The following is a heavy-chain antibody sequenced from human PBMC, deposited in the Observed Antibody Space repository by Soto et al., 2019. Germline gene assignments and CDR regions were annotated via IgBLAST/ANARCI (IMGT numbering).Heavy chain of an antibody. CDR1: GYSFTSYD. CDR2: LNTNSGRT. Sequence: QEQLVQSGAVVKEPGASVTVSCKASGYSFTSYDINWVRQAAGQGLEWMGWLNTNSGRTGYAQKFQGRVTMTMDTSSSTAYMELNSLRSDDTAVYYCARVRASLDPWGQGTLVTVSS. CDR3: ARVRASLDP. V-gene: IGHV1-8*01. J-gene: IGHJ5*02.